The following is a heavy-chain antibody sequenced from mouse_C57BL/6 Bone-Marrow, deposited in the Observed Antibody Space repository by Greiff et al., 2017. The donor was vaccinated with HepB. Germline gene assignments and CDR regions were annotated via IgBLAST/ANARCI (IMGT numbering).Heavy chain of an antibody. CDR1: GFTFSSYG. D-gene: IGHD1-1*01. J-gene: IGHJ2*01. V-gene: IGHV5-6*01. CDR3: ARHGPYYYGDY. CDR2: ISSGGSYT. Sequence: EVKLMESGGDLVKPGGSLKLSCAASGFTFSSYGMSWVRQTPDKRLEWVATISSGGSYTYYPDSVKGRFNISRDNAKNTLYLQMSSLKSEDTAMYYCARHGPYYYGDYWGQGTTLTVSS.